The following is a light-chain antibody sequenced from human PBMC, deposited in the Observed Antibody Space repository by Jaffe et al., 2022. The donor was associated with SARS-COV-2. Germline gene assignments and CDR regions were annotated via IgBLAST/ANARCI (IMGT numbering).Light chain of an antibody. CDR3: QAWDTGSGAV. CDR2: RHD. Sequence: SYELTQPPSVSVVPGQTASISCSGDILGDKYASWYQQKPGQSPVLVIYRHDNRPSGIPARFSASHSGNTAILTISAAQTLDEADYYCQAWDTGSGAVFGGGTKLTVL. J-gene: IGLJ2*01. V-gene: IGLV3-1*01. CDR1: ILGDKY.